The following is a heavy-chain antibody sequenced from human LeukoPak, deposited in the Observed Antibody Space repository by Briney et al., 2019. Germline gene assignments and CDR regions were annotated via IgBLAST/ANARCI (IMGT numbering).Heavy chain of an antibody. CDR2: TYYSGST. D-gene: IGHD3-10*01. CDR1: GGSISSYY. CDR3: ARADRITMVRGVILFDY. Sequence: SETLSLTCTVSGGSISSYYWSWIRQPPGKGLEWIGYTYYSGSTNYNPSLKSRVTISVDTSKNQFSLKLSSVTAADTAVYYCARADRITMVRGVILFDYWGQGTLVTVSS. V-gene: IGHV4-59*01. J-gene: IGHJ4*02.